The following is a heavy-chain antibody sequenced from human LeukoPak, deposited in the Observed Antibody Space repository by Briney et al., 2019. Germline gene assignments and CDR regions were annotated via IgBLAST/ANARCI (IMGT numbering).Heavy chain of an antibody. Sequence: SETLSLTCTVSGGSISSYYWSWIRQPAGKGLEWIGRIYTSGSTNYNPSLKSRVTMSVDTSKNQFPLKLSSVTAADTAVYYCARDRGIAVAGHDAFDIWGQGTMVTVSS. CDR2: IYTSGST. CDR3: ARDRGIAVAGHDAFDI. V-gene: IGHV4-4*07. CDR1: GGSISSYY. D-gene: IGHD6-19*01. J-gene: IGHJ3*02.